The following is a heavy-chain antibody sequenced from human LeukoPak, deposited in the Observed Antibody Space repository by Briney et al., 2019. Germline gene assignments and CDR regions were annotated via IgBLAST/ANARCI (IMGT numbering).Heavy chain of an antibody. CDR3: ARIRQQLVSDYYYYMDV. D-gene: IGHD6-13*01. V-gene: IGHV2-70*11. Sequence: SGPTLVNPTQTLTLTCTFSGFSLSTSGMCVSWIRQTPGKALEWLARIDWDDDEYYSTSLKTRLTISKDTSKNQVVLTMTNMDPVDTATYYCARIRQQLVSDYYYYMDVWGKGTTVTVSS. CDR1: GFSLSTSGMC. J-gene: IGHJ6*03. CDR2: IDWDDDE.